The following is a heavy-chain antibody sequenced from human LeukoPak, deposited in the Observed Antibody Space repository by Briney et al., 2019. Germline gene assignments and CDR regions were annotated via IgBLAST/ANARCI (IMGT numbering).Heavy chain of an antibody. D-gene: IGHD6-13*01. CDR3: ASGRQQLAHYGMDV. CDR2: IYTSGST. V-gene: IGHV4-61*02. Sequence: SETLSLTCTVSGGSISSGSYYWSWIRQPAGKGLEWIGRIYTSGSTNYNPSLKSRVTISVDTSKNQFSLKLSSVTAADTAVYYCASGRQQLAHYGMDVWGQGTTVTVSS. CDR1: GGSISSGSYY. J-gene: IGHJ6*02.